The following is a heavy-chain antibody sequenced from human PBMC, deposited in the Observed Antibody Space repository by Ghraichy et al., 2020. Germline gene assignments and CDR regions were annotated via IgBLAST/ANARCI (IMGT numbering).Heavy chain of an antibody. CDR3: AIKRAGRGYSNAYDY. Sequence: ASVKVSCKASGYTFTSYDINWVRQATGQGLEWMGWMNPNSGNTGYAQKFQGRVTMTRDTSISTGYMELSSLRSDDTAVYYCAIKRAGRGYSNAYDYWGRGILVTVSS. J-gene: IGHJ4*02. D-gene: IGHD5-18*01. V-gene: IGHV1-8*01. CDR2: MNPNSGNT. CDR1: GYTFTSYD.